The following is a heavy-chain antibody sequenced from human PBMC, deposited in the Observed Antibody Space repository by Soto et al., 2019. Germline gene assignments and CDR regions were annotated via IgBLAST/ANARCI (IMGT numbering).Heavy chain of an antibody. Sequence: QVQLVQSGAEVKKPGSSVKVSCKASGGTFSSYAISWVRQAPGRGLEWRGGIIPISETTNYAQKLQGRVTITADESKSTACMELSSPRSEDTAVYYCTRSQGSSTSLEIYYYYYYGMDVWGQGTTVTVSS. CDR2: IIPISETT. J-gene: IGHJ6*02. CDR3: TRSQGSSTSLEIYYYYYYGMDV. V-gene: IGHV1-69*01. CDR1: GGTFSSYA. D-gene: IGHD2-2*01.